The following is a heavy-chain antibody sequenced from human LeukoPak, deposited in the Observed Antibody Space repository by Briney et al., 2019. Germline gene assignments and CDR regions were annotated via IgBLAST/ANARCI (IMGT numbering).Heavy chain of an antibody. J-gene: IGHJ3*02. D-gene: IGHD2-2*01. CDR3: ARGGYCSSSICYHFNAFDM. Sequence: GGSLRLSCAASGFTFSSYAMSWVRQAPGKGLEWVSAISGSGGSTYYADSVKGRFTISRDNAKNSLSLQMNSLRAEDTAIYYCARGGYCSSSICYHFNAFDMWGQGTMVTVSS. CDR1: GFTFSSYA. CDR2: ISGSGGST. V-gene: IGHV3-23*01.